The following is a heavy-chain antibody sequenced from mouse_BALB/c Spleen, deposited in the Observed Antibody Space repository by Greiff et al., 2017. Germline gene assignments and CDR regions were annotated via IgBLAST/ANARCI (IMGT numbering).Heavy chain of an antibody. CDR1: GYTFTNYW. CDR2: IYPGGGYT. J-gene: IGHJ4*01. D-gene: IGHD2-1*01. CDR3: ARRDGNPYYYAMDY. Sequence: QVQLQQSGAELVRPGTSVKMSCKAAGYTFTNYWICWVKQRPGHGLEWIGDIYPGGGYTNYNEKFKGKATLTADTSSSTAYMQLSSLTSEDSAIYYCARRDGNPYYYAMDYWGQGTSVTVSS. V-gene: IGHV1-63*02.